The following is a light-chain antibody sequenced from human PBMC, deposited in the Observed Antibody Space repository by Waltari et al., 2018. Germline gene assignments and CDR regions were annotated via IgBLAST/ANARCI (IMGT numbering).Light chain of an antibody. J-gene: IGKJ2*02. CDR3: QQYTST. CDR1: QSSSTW. Sequence: DIQMTQSPSTLSASVGDRVTIPCRASQSSSTWLAWYQQKPGKAHKLLIYKASTLESGVPSRFSGSGSGTEFTLTISGLQPDDFATYYCQQYTSTFGQGTKLEIK. V-gene: IGKV1-5*03. CDR2: KAS.